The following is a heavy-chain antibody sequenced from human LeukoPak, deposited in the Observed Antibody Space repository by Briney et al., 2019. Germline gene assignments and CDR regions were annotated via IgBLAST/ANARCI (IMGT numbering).Heavy chain of an antibody. V-gene: IGHV3-48*03. Sequence: GGSLRLSCAASGFTFSYYEMNWVRLAPGKGLEWVAYITSGGSTIHYANSVKGRFTISRDNAKNSLYLQMNSLRVEDTAVYYCARDDRDDDDLYFGYWGQGALVTVSS. CDR3: ARDDRDDDDLYFGY. D-gene: IGHD1-1*01. J-gene: IGHJ4*02. CDR2: ITSGGSTI. CDR1: GFTFSYYE.